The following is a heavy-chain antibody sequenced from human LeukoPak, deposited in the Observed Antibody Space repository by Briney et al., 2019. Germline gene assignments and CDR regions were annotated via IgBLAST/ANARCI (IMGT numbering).Heavy chain of an antibody. V-gene: IGHV4-61*05. Sequence: TSETLSLTCTVSGGSISSSSYYWGWIRQPPGKGLEWIGYIYYSGSTNYNPSLKSRVTISVDTSKNQFSLKLSSVTAADTAVYYCARVYRGYSYGYYDYWGQGTLVTVSS. J-gene: IGHJ4*02. CDR3: ARVYRGYSYGYYDY. D-gene: IGHD5-18*01. CDR2: IYYSGST. CDR1: GGSISSSSYY.